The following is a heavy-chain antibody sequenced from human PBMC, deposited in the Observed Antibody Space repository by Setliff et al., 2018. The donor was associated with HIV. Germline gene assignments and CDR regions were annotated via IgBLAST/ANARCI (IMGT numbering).Heavy chain of an antibody. V-gene: IGHV1-46*01. J-gene: IGHJ5*02. Sequence: GASVKVSCKASGYTFTSSYIHWVRQAPGQGLEWMGIINPSSGSASYTQKFQGRVTMTRDTSTNTVYMELNSLRSEDTAVYYCARDRSSGNWFDPWGQGTLVTVSS. CDR1: GYTFTSSY. D-gene: IGHD6-25*01. CDR2: INPSSGSA. CDR3: ARDRSSGNWFDP.